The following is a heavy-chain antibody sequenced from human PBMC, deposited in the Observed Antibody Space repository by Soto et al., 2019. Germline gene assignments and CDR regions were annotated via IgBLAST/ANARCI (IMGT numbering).Heavy chain of an antibody. CDR3: AKGSLGSSSGY. Sequence: GGSLRLSCAASGFTFSSYAMSWVRQAPGKGLEWVSAISGSGGSTYYADSVKGRFTISRDDSKNTLYLQMNSLRAEDTAVYYCAKGSLGSSSGYWGQGTLVTVSS. D-gene: IGHD6-6*01. CDR1: GFTFSSYA. J-gene: IGHJ4*02. V-gene: IGHV3-23*01. CDR2: ISGSGGST.